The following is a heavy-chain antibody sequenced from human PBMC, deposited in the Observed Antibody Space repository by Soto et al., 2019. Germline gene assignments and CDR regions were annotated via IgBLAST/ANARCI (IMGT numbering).Heavy chain of an antibody. CDR1: GFTFSNYA. CDR3: AKESLGRHFDFDY. Sequence: GESLRLSCADSGFTFSNYALILFRQAPGKGLEWVSGIDESGTNTYYADSVKGRFTISRDNSRNTLYLETNSLRAEDTAVYHCAKESLGRHFDFDYWGQGT. D-gene: IGHD3-10*01. V-gene: IGHV3-23*01. CDR2: IDESGTNT. J-gene: IGHJ4*02.